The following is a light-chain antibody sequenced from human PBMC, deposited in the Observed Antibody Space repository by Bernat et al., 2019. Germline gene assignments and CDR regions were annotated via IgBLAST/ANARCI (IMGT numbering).Light chain of an antibody. CDR2: GAS. CDR1: RNVGRW. V-gene: IGKV1-12*01. J-gene: IGKJ2*01. Sequence: DVQMTQSPSTVSASVGDTVILTCRASRNVGRWLAWYQQKPGTAPKLVIYGASTLQIGVPLRFSGGGSGTEVSLTIANLQPDDFATYFCQQANIFPYTFGQGTRVDI. CDR3: QQANIFPYT.